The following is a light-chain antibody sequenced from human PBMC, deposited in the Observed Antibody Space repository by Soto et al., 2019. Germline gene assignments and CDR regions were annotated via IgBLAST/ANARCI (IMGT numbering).Light chain of an antibody. CDR1: QSISTW. CDR3: QQYSTYSWT. V-gene: IGKV1-5*01. CDR2: DAS. Sequence: DIQMTQSPSTLSASVGDRVTITCRASQSISTWLAWYQQKPGKAPKLLIYDASTLQSGVPSRFSGSGSATEFTLTTSSLQAEDVASYYCQQYSTYSWTFGQGTKVDIK. J-gene: IGKJ1*01.